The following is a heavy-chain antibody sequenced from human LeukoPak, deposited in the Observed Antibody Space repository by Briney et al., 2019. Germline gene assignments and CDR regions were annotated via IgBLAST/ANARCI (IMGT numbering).Heavy chain of an antibody. CDR2: INHSGST. D-gene: IGHD3-22*01. Sequence: SETLSLTCAVYGGSFSDYYWSWIRQPPGKGLEWIGEINHSGSTNYNPSLKSRVTISVDTSKNQFSLKLSSVTAADTAVYYCARLPDYDSSGSTRADDAFDIWGQGTMVTVSS. V-gene: IGHV4-34*01. CDR3: ARLPDYDSSGSTRADDAFDI. CDR1: GGSFSDYY. J-gene: IGHJ3*02.